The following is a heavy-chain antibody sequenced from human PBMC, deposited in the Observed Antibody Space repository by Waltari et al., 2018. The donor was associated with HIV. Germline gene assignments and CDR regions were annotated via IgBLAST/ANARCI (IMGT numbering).Heavy chain of an antibody. Sequence: EVQLVESGGGLVQPGGSLRLSCAASGFTFSRYWMRWVRQAPGKGVEWVANIKQDGSEKYYVDSVKGRFTISRDNAKNSLYLQMNSLRAEDTAVYYCARSPYYYDSSGYYLFYFDYWGQGTLVTVSS. CDR2: IKQDGSEK. CDR1: GFTFSRYW. CDR3: ARSPYYYDSSGYYLFYFDY. J-gene: IGHJ4*02. V-gene: IGHV3-7*01. D-gene: IGHD3-22*01.